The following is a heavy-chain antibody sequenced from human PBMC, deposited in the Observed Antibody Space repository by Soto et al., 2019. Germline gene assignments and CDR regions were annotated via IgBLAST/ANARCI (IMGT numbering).Heavy chain of an antibody. CDR3: ARVDY. J-gene: IGHJ4*02. V-gene: IGHV3-7*01. Sequence: HPGGSLRLSCVASGFTFSNYWMRWVRQAPGKGLEWVANIKQDGSEKYYVDSVKGRFTISRDNAKNSLYLQMNSLRAEDTAVYYCARVDYWGQGTLVTVSS. CDR2: IKQDGSEK. CDR1: GFTFSNYW.